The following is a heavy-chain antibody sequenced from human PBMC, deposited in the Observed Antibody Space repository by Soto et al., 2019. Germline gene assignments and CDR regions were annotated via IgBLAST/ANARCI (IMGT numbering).Heavy chain of an antibody. CDR1: GGTVRGDDLY. J-gene: IGHJ6*02. D-gene: IGHD3-22*01. CDR2: VYHTGTT. Sequence: VSGGTVRGDDLYGCWIRHLQGKGLEWIANVYHTGTTYYNPSLKSRVSMSVDTSQNQFSLILAPVTAADTAVYYCARALVTDYNSRDYHYYFAMDVWCQGTSVT. V-gene: IGHV4-30-4*08. CDR3: ARALVTDYNSRDYHYYFAMDV.